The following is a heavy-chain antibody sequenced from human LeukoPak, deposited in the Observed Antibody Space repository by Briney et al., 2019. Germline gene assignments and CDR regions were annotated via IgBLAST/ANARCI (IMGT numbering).Heavy chain of an antibody. V-gene: IGHV4-59*01. CDR3: ARYGSGNNPSFLP. CDR1: GGSISSYY. Sequence: KPSETLSLTCTVSGGSISSYYWSWIRQPPGKGLGWIGYIYYSGSTNYNPPLKSRVTISVDTSKNQFSLKLSSVTAADTAVYYCARYGSGNNPSFLPWGQGILVTVSS. CDR2: IYYSGST. D-gene: IGHD3-10*01. J-gene: IGHJ5*02.